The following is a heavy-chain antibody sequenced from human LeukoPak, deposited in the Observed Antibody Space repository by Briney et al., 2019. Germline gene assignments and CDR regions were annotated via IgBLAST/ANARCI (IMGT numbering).Heavy chain of an antibody. J-gene: IGHJ4*02. CDR1: RFTFSTYA. Sequence: PWGSLRLSCAASRFTFSTYAMSWVRQAPGKGLEWVSAISGSGGSTYYADSVKGRFTISRDNSKNTLYLQMNSLRAEDTAVYYCTSAAGTLWTFDYWGQGTLSPSPQ. CDR3: TSAAGTLWTFDY. CDR2: ISGSGGST. V-gene: IGHV3-23*01. D-gene: IGHD6-13*01.